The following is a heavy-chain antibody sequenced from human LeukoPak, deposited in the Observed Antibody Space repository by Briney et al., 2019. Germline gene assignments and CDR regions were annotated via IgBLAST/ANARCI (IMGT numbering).Heavy chain of an antibody. Sequence: ASVTVSCKASGYTFSNYGISWVRRAPGLGLEWMGWTSYNGNTNYAQKFQDRVTMTTDTSTTTAYMELRSLESDDTAVYYCARHSGSGWQALGYWGQGTLVTVSS. V-gene: IGHV1-18*04. D-gene: IGHD6-19*01. CDR2: TSYNGNT. CDR1: GYTFSNYG. CDR3: ARHSGSGWQALGY. J-gene: IGHJ4*02.